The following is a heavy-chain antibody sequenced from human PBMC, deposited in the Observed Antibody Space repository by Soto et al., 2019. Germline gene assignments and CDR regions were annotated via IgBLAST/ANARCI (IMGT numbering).Heavy chain of an antibody. Sequence: SETLSLTCTVSGGSISGYFWSWVRQPPGKGLEWIGYIHYSGTTNYNPSLASRVTISVDTSKNQFSLRLTSVTPADTAVYYRARELSGLTPNWFDPWGQGTLVTVSS. CDR3: ARELSGLTPNWFDP. CDR2: IHYSGTT. CDR1: GGSISGYF. D-gene: IGHD3-3*01. V-gene: IGHV4-59*01. J-gene: IGHJ5*02.